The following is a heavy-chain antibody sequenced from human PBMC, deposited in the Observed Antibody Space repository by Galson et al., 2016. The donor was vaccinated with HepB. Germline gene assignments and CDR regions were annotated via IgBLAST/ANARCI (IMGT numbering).Heavy chain of an antibody. D-gene: IGHD4-17*01. J-gene: IGHJ5*02. V-gene: IGHV1-18*01. CDR1: GYTFSNYV. CDR2: ISAYNGIT. Sequence: QSGAEVKKPGASVKVSCKASGYTFSNYVITWVRQAPGQGLEWMGRISAYNGITNSGPKFQGRVTMTTDTSTSTAYMELRSLRSDDTAVYYCARTHGDFVVWFDPWGQGTLVTVSS. CDR3: ARTHGDFVVWFDP.